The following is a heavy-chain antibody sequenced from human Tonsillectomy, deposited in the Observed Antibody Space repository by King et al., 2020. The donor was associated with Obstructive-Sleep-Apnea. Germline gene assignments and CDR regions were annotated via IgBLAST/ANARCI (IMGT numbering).Heavy chain of an antibody. V-gene: IGHV1-2*02. Sequence: QLVQSGAEVKKPGASVKVSCKASGYTFTGFYINWVRQAPGQGLEWMGWINPSSGGTKYAQRFQGRVTMTRDTSINTAYMELSRLRSDDTAVYYCSRDSERFDPWGQGSLVSVSS. CDR1: GYTFTGFY. CDR2: INPSSGGT. J-gene: IGHJ5*02. CDR3: SRDSERFDP.